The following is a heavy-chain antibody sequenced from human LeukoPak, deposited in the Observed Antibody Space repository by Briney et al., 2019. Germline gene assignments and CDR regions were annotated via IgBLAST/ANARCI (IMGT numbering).Heavy chain of an antibody. CDR3: ARGRVAVAGTGYYYHGMDV. V-gene: IGHV1-69*13. CDR2: IIPIFGTA. D-gene: IGHD6-19*01. Sequence: ASVKVSCKASGGTFSSYAISWVRQAPGQGLEWRGGIIPIFGTANYAQKFQGRVTITADESTSTAYMELSSLRSEDTAVYYCARGRVAVAGTGYYYHGMDVWGKGTTVTVSS. J-gene: IGHJ6*04. CDR1: GGTFSSYA.